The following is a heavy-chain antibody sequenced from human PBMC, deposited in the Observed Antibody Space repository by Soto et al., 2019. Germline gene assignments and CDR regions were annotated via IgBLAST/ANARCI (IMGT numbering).Heavy chain of an antibody. V-gene: IGHV3-13*01. CDR2: HGIAGDT. CDR3: ARAAGPGATGTRYFDL. J-gene: IGHJ2*01. CDR1: GFTLRDYD. Sequence: EQLVESGGGLVQPGGSLRLSCAASGFTLRDYDIHWVRQGIGKGLELVSFHGIAGDTFYAGSVKGRFTISREEAKNSLSIQMNSLRAGDTAVYYCARAAGPGATGTRYFDLWGRGTLITVSS. D-gene: IGHD1-1*01.